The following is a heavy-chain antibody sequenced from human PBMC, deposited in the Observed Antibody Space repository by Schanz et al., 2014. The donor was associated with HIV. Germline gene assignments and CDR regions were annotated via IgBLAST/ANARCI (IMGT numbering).Heavy chain of an antibody. Sequence: EVQLLESGGGLLQPGGSLRLSCAASGFSFSSYAMSWVRQAPGKGLEWVSAISGSGGSTYYADSVKGRFAISRDNSKNTLYLQMNSLRAEDTAVYYCAKGGFYGDYVSYYYGLDVWGQGTTVTVSS. CDR2: ISGSGGST. V-gene: IGHV3-23*01. CDR3: AKGGFYGDYVSYYYGLDV. J-gene: IGHJ6*02. CDR1: GFSFSSYA. D-gene: IGHD4-17*01.